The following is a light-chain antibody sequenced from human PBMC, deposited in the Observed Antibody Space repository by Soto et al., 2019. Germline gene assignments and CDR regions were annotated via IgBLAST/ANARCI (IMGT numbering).Light chain of an antibody. Sequence: EIVLTQSTATLSLSPGERASLSCRASQSVSSYLAWYQQKPGQAPRLLIYDASNRATGVPARFSGSGSGTDFTLTISSLESEDSAVYYCQQRSNWWTFGQGTKVDIK. J-gene: IGKJ1*01. CDR3: QQRSNWWT. CDR1: QSVSSY. V-gene: IGKV3-11*01. CDR2: DAS.